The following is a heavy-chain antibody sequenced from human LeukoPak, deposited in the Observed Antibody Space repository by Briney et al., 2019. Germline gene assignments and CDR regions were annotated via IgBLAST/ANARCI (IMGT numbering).Heavy chain of an antibody. CDR1: GGSFSGYY. CDR2: INHSGST. Sequence: SETLSLTCAVYGGSFSGYYWSWIRQPPGKGLEWIGEINHSGSTNYNPSLKSRVTISVDTSKNQFSLKLSSVTAADTAVYYCARQGYYYGSGSYYNGWGQGTLVTVSS. D-gene: IGHD3-10*01. CDR3: ARQGYYYGSGSYYNG. V-gene: IGHV4-34*01. J-gene: IGHJ4*02.